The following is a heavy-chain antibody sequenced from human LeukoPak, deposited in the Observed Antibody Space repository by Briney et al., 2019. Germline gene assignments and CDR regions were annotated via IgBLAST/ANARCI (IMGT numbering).Heavy chain of an antibody. CDR1: GFTFNSYA. J-gene: IGHJ4*02. V-gene: IGHV3-23*01. D-gene: IGHD2-2*01. CDR3: ALRPDIVVVADDMPEDY. CDR2: ISGSGGST. Sequence: GGSLRLSCVASGFTFNSYAMSWVRQAPGKGLEWVSAISGSGGSTYYADSVKGRFTISRDNSKNTLYLQMNTLRAEDTAVYYCALRPDIVVVADDMPEDYWGQGTLVTVSS.